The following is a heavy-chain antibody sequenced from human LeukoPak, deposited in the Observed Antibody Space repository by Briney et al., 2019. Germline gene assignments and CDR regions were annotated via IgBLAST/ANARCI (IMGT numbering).Heavy chain of an antibody. D-gene: IGHD3-3*01. CDR2: ISSSSSYI. V-gene: IGHV3-21*01. J-gene: IGHJ4*02. Sequence: GGSLRLSCAASGFTFSSYSMNWVRQAPGKGLEWVSSISSSSSYIYYADSVKGRFTISRDNAKNSLYLQMNSLRAEDTAVYYCAKDHLARYYDFWSGYNFDYWGQGTLVTVSS. CDR1: GFTFSSYS. CDR3: AKDHLARYYDFWSGYNFDY.